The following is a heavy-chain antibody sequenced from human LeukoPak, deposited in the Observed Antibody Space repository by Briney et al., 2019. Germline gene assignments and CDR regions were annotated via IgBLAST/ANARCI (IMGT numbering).Heavy chain of an antibody. CDR3: ARRGGSSSRRSPIDY. Sequence: GGSQRLSCTASGLTFSDYWMTWVRQAPGKGPEWVANVKQDGSQRYYVDSVRGRFTISRDNAKNSLFLQMNGLRAEDTAVYYCARRGGSSSRRSPIDYWGQGTLVTVSS. CDR1: GLTFSDYW. CDR2: VKQDGSQR. J-gene: IGHJ4*02. V-gene: IGHV3-7*01. D-gene: IGHD6-6*01.